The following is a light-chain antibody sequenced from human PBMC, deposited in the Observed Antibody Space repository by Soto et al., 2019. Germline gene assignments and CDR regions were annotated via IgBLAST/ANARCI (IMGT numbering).Light chain of an antibody. CDR2: DAS. CDR3: QQFNSYPRT. Sequence: AIQLTQSPSSLSASVGDRVTITCRASQGISSALAWYQQKQGKAPKLLIYDASSLESGVPSSFSGSGSGTDFTLTISSLQPEDFATYYCQQFNSYPRTFGQGTKLEIK. V-gene: IGKV1-13*02. CDR1: QGISSA. J-gene: IGKJ2*01.